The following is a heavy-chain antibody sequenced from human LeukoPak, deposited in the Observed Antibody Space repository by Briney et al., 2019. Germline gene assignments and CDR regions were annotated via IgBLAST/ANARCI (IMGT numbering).Heavy chain of an antibody. CDR1: GGTFISYA. CDR2: IIPICGAA. Sequence: ASVKVSCKASGGTFISYAISWVRQAPGQGLEWMGGIIPICGAANYAQKLQGRVTITADESTSTAYMELSSLRSEDTAVYYCARVAGIAAAGPFDYWGQGTLVTVSS. CDR3: ARVAGIAAAGPFDY. D-gene: IGHD6-13*01. J-gene: IGHJ4*02. V-gene: IGHV1-69*13.